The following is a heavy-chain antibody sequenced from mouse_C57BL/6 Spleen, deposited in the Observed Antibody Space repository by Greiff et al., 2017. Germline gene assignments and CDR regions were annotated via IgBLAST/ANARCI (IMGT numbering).Heavy chain of an antibody. D-gene: IGHD2-5*01. V-gene: IGHV1-55*01. CDR2: IYPGSGST. CDR3: ARNSNYGGYAMDY. J-gene: IGHJ4*01. CDR1: GYTFTSYW. Sequence: QVQLKESGAELVKPGASVKMSCKASGYTFTSYWITWVKQRPGQGLEWIGDIYPGSGSTNYNEKFKSKATLTVDTSSSTAYMQLSSLTSEDSAVYYCARNSNYGGYAMDYWGQGTSVTVSS.